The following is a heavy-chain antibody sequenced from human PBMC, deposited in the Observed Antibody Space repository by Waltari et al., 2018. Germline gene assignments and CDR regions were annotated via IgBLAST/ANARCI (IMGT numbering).Heavy chain of an antibody. J-gene: IGHJ4*02. CDR1: GYTFTGYY. D-gene: IGHD3-22*01. CDR3: ASGHDRVYFDY. CDR2: INPNRGGT. Sequence: QVQLVQSGAEVKKPGASVKVSCKASGYTFTGYYMHWVRQAPGQGLEWRGWINPNRGGTNYAQKLQGRVTMTRDTSISTAYMELSRLRSDDTAVYYCASGHDRVYFDYWGQGTLVTVSS. V-gene: IGHV1-2*02.